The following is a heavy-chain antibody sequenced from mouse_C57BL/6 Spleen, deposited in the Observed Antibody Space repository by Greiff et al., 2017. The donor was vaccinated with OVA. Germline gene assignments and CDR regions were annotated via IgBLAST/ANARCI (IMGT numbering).Heavy chain of an antibody. V-gene: IGHV1-18*01. Sequence: EVQLVESGPELVKPGASVKIPCKASGYTFTDYNMDWVKQSHGKSLEWIGDINPNNGGTIYNQKFKGKATLTVDKSSSTAYMELRSLTSEDTAVYYCARGDYYCSSYDFDYWGQGTTLTVSS. D-gene: IGHD1-1*01. J-gene: IGHJ2*01. CDR3: ARGDYYCSSYDFDY. CDR2: INPNNGGT. CDR1: GYTFTDYN.